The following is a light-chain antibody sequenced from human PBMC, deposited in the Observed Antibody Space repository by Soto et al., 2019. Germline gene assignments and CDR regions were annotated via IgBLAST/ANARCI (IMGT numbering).Light chain of an antibody. J-gene: IGKJ3*01. CDR3: QQSYNAPFN. Sequence: IQMTQSPSSLSASVGDTVTITCRASQPIDRYLNWFQQKSGQAPKLLMNAASTLRSGVPSRFSASGSGTDFTLTISSLQPEDYATYYCQQSYNAPFNVGPGTKVDIK. CDR1: QPIDRY. V-gene: IGKV1-39*01. CDR2: AAS.